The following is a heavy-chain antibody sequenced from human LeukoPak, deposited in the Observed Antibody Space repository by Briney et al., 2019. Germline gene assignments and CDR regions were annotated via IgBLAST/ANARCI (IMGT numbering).Heavy chain of an antibody. CDR2: IIPIFGTA. J-gene: IGHJ3*02. V-gene: IGHV1-69*05. CDR1: GFTFSSYA. D-gene: IGHD3-22*01. CDR3: ARGMVVGGFTFDI. Sequence: SLKLSCTASGFTFSSYAMSWVRQAPGQGLEWMGGIIPIFGTANYAQKFQGRVTITTDESTSTAYMELSSLRSEDTAVYYCARGMVVGGFTFDIWGQGTMVTVSS.